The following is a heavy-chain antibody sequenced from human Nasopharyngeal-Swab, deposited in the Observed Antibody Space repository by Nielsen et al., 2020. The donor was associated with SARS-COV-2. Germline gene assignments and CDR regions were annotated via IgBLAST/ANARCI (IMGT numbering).Heavy chain of an antibody. CDR3: AGGSQYYYGSGSAPIYYYYMDV. V-gene: IGHV3-48*04. CDR1: GFTFSSYS. CDR2: ISSSSSTI. J-gene: IGHJ6*03. Sequence: GSLRLSCAASGFTFSSYSMNWVRQAPGKGLEWVSYISSSSSTIYYADSVKGRFTISRDNAKNSLYLQMNSLRAEDTAVYYCAGGSQYYYGSGSAPIYYYYMDVWGKGTTVTVSS. D-gene: IGHD3-10*01.